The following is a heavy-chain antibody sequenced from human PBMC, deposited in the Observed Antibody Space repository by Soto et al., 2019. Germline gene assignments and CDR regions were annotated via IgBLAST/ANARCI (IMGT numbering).Heavy chain of an antibody. J-gene: IGHJ4*02. D-gene: IGHD4-17*01. Sequence: SETLSLTCAVYGGSFSGYYWSWIRQPPGKGLEWIGEINHSGSTNYNPSLKSRVTISVDTSKNQFSLKLSSVTAADTAVYYCASDYGDYDYWGQGTLVTVSS. CDR1: GGSFSGYY. V-gene: IGHV4-34*01. CDR3: ASDYGDYDY. CDR2: INHSGST.